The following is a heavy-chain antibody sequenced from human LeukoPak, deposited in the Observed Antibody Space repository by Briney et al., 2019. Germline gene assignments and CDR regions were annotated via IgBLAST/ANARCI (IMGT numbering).Heavy chain of an antibody. CDR3: ARKVATPGSGFDI. D-gene: IGHD6-13*01. CDR1: GVSFSGYY. J-gene: IGHJ3*02. Sequence: SETLSLTCAVYGVSFSGYYWSWIRQPPGKGLEWIGEINNSGSTNYNPSLKSRVTISADTSKNQFSLRLTSVTAVDTALYYCARKVATPGSGFDIRGQGTMVTVSS. V-gene: IGHV4-34*01. CDR2: INNSGST.